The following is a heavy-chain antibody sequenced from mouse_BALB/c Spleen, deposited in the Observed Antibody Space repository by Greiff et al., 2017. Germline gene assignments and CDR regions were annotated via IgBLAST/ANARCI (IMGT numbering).Heavy chain of an antibody. J-gene: IGHJ2*01. CDR3: ARESGY. D-gene: IGHD3-1*01. Sequence: QVQLKESGAELVRPGTSVKVSCKASGYAFTNYLIEWVKQRPGQGLEWIGVINPGSGGTNYNEKFKGKATLTADKSSSTAYMQLSSLTSDDSAVYFCARESGYWGQGTTLTVSS. CDR2: INPGSGGT. CDR1: GYAFTNYL. V-gene: IGHV1-54*01.